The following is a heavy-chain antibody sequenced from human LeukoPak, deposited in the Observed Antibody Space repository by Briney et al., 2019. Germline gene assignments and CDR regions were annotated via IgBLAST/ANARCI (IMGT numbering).Heavy chain of an antibody. CDR2: IYHSGST. D-gene: IGHD2-2*02. J-gene: IGHJ4*02. Sequence: PSETLSLTCTVSGYSISSGYYWGWIRQPPGKGLGWIGGIYHSGSTYYNPSLKSRVTISVDTSKNQFSLKLSSVTAADTAVYYCARDDGIVVVPAAIRGAYFDYWGQGTLVTVSS. V-gene: IGHV4-38-2*02. CDR3: ARDDGIVVVPAAIRGAYFDY. CDR1: GYSISSGYY.